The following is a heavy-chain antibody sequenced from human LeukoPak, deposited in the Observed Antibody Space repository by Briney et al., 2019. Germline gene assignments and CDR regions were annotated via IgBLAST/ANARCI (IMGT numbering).Heavy chain of an antibody. D-gene: IGHD5-18*01. Sequence: ASVSVSCKASGYTFTGYYMHWVRQAPGQGLEWMGWINPNSGGTNYAQKFQGRVTMTRDTSISTAYMELSRLRSDDTAVYYCARVDTAMAAYYFDYWGQGTLVTVSS. CDR3: ARVDTAMAAYYFDY. J-gene: IGHJ4*02. V-gene: IGHV1-2*02. CDR1: GYTFTGYY. CDR2: INPNSGGT.